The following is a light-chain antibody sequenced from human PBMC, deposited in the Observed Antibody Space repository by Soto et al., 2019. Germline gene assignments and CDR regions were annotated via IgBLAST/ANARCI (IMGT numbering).Light chain of an antibody. CDR2: GNS. CDR1: SSNIGAGHD. V-gene: IGLV1-40*01. Sequence: QSVLTQPPSVSGAPGQRVTISCTGSSSNIGAGHDVHWYQHLPGTAPKLLIYGNSNRPSGVPDRFSGSKSGTSASLAITGFEAEDEADYYCQSYDSSLSGSEVFGTGTKVTVL. J-gene: IGLJ1*01. CDR3: QSYDSSLSGSEV.